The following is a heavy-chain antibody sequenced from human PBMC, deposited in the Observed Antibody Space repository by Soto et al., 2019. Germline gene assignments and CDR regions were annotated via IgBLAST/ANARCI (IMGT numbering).Heavy chain of an antibody. CDR2: ISGTGGST. CDR3: AKESLRALNCDY. Sequence: WGSLRLSCAASGFTFTRYAMAWVRQAPGKGLEWVTFISGTGGSTYYADAVKGRFTISRDNSKNTIYLLMNSLRVEDTAVYYCAKESLRALNCDYWGQGTLVTVSS. J-gene: IGHJ4*02. CDR1: GFTFTRYA. D-gene: IGHD3-9*01. V-gene: IGHV3-23*01.